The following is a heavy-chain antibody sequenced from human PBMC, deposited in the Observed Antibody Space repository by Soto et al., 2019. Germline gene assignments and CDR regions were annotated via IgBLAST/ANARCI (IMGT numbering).Heavy chain of an antibody. Sequence: GESLKISCKGSGYSFTSYWIGWVRQMPGKGLEWMGIIYPGDSDTRYSPSFQGQVTISADKSISTAYLQWSSLKASDTAVYYCARDPYTHCSGTSCYTTYYYFYGMDVWGQGTTVTVSS. J-gene: IGHJ6*02. CDR1: GYSFTSYW. CDR2: IYPGDSDT. CDR3: ARDPYTHCSGTSCYTTYYYFYGMDV. V-gene: IGHV5-51*01. D-gene: IGHD2-2*02.